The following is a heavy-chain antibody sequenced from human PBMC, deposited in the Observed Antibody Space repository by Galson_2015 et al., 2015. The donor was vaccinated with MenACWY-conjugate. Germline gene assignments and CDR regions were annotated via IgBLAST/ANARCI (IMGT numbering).Heavy chain of an antibody. V-gene: IGHV3-23*01. D-gene: IGHD1-26*01. CDR3: VKSSWVASGWGYFDY. J-gene: IGHJ4*02. Sequence: SLRLSCAASGFTFSSYGMSWVRPAPGKGLEWVSGISGRSGSTYYADSVKGRFTISRDNSKNTLYLQMNSLRAEDTAVYYCVKSSWVASGWGYFDYWGQGTLVTVSS. CDR2: ISGRSGST. CDR1: GFTFSSYG.